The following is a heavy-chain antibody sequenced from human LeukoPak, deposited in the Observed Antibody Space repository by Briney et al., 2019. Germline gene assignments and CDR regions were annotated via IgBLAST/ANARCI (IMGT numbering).Heavy chain of an antibody. CDR2: ISRTSCYI. J-gene: IGHJ4*02. D-gene: IGHD2-15*01. CDR3: ARVLETDCSGGSCYSGLDH. Sequence: PGGTLRLSCAASGFTFSRYNMKWVRQAPGKGLERVSSISRTSCYIYYSDSVKCRFTLSRDNAQNSLYLQMNSLRVEDTAVYYCARVLETDCSGGSCYSGLDHWGQGTLVTVSS. CDR1: GFTFSRYN. V-gene: IGHV3-21*01.